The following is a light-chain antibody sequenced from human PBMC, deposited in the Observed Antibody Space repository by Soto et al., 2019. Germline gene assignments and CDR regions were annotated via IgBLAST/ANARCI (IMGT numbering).Light chain of an antibody. Sequence: QSALTQPASVSGFPGQSITISCTGTNSDVGGFNYVSWYQQHPGKAPKLMIYDVSARPSGVSNRFSGSKSGNTASLTISGLQAEDEADYYCSSYTSRSTQVFGTGTKVTVL. CDR1: NSDVGGFNY. CDR3: SSYTSRSTQV. V-gene: IGLV2-14*03. J-gene: IGLJ1*01. CDR2: DVS.